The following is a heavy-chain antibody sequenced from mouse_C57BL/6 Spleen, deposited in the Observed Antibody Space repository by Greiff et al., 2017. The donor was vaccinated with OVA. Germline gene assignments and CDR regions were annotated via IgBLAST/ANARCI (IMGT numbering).Heavy chain of an antibody. V-gene: IGHV1-5*01. CDR2: IYPGNSDT. CDR3: TRARYYYYGSSYVGYFDY. Sequence: VQLQQSGTVLARPGASVKMSCKTSGYTFTSYWMHWVKQRPGQGLEWIGAIYPGNSDTSSNQKFKGKAKLTAVTSASTAYMELSSLTNEDSAVYYCTRARYYYYGSSYVGYFDYWGQGTTLTVSS. D-gene: IGHD1-1*01. CDR1: GYTFTSYW. J-gene: IGHJ2*01.